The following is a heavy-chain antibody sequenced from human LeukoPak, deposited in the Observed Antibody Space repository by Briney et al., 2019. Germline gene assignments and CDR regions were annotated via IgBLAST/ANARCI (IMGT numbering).Heavy chain of an antibody. D-gene: IGHD3-10*01. CDR1: GGSISSGDYY. CDR2: IYYSGST. CDR3: ARVLLWFGELSRYYYGMDV. J-gene: IGHJ6*02. V-gene: IGHV4-30-4*01. Sequence: SQTLSLTCTVSGGSISSGDYYWSWIRQPPGKGLEWIGYIYYSGSTYYNPSLKSRVTISVDTPKNQFSLKLSSVTAADTAVYYCARVLLWFGELSRYYYGMDVWGQGTTVTVSS.